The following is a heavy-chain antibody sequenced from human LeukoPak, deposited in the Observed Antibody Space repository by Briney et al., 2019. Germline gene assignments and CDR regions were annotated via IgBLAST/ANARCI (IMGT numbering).Heavy chain of an antibody. CDR3: ARSYTNYYDSSGYYYNYGMDV. J-gene: IGHJ6*02. Sequence: GRSLRLSCAASRFTFSNYAMHWVRQAPGKGLEGVAVISYDRRNKYYADSVKGRFTISRDNSRNTVYMEMNSLRAEDTAVYYCARSYTNYYDSSGYYYNYGMDVWGQGTTVTVSS. CDR1: RFTFSNYA. D-gene: IGHD3-22*01. CDR2: ISYDRRNK. V-gene: IGHV3-30*04.